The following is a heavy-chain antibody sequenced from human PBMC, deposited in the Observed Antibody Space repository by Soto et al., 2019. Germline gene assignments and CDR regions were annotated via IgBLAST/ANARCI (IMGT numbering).Heavy chain of an antibody. CDR2: ISNEEANK. V-gene: IGHV3-30*18. CDR3: AKGSSGYYYPHLDN. D-gene: IGHD3-22*01. J-gene: IGHJ4*02. CDR1: GFTFSSYG. Sequence: QVQLVESGGGGVQPGTSLRLSCAASGFTFSSYGMHWVLQAPGKGLEWVAVISNEEANKNYVDSVKGRFTVSRDNSKHTLSLQMNSLRVEDTAIYYCAKGSSGYYYPHLDNWGQGTPFTVSS.